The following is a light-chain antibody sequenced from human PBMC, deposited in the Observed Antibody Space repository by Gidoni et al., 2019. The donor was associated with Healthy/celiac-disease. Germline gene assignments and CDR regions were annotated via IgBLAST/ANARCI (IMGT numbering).Light chain of an antibody. J-gene: IGKJ1*01. CDR2: GAS. CDR1: QSVSNSY. V-gene: IGKV3-20*01. CDR3: QKYGSSPLT. Sequence: EIVLTQSPGTLSLSPGERATLSCRASQSVSNSYLAWYQQKPGQAPRLLIYGASSRAAGIPDRFSGSGSGTDFTLTISRLEPEDFAVYYCQKYGSSPLTFXQXTKVXIK.